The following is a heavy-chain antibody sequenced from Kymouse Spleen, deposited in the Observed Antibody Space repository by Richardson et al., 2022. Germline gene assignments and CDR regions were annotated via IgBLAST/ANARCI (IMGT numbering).Heavy chain of an antibody. CDR1: GFTFDDYA. D-gene: IGHD3-10*01. V-gene: IGHV3-9*01. J-gene: IGHJ6*02. CDR3: AKDRYYYGSGSYSKSSYYYYGMDV. Sequence: EVQLVESGGGLVQPGRSLRLSCAASGFTFDDYAMHWVRQAPGKGLEWVSGISWNSGSIGYADSVKGRFTISRDNAKNSLYLQMNSLRAEDTALYYCAKDRYYYGSGSYSKSSYYYYGMDVWGQGTTVTVSS. CDR2: ISWNSGSI.